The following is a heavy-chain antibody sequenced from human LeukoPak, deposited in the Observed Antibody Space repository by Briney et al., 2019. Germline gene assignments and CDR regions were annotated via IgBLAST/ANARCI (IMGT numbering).Heavy chain of an antibody. CDR2: ISYDGSNK. V-gene: IGHV3-30-3*01. Sequence: PGGSLRLSCAASGFTFSSYAMHWVRQAPGKGLEWVAVISYDGSNKYYADSVKGRFTISRDNSKNTLYLQMNSLRAEDTAVYYCASEGGEWFLPHYWGQGALVTVSS. CDR3: ASEGGEWFLPHY. D-gene: IGHD3-3*01. J-gene: IGHJ4*02. CDR1: GFTFSSYA.